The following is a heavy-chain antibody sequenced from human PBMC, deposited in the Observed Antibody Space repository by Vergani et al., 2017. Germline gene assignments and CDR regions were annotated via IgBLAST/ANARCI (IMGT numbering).Heavy chain of an antibody. V-gene: IGHV3-21*01. D-gene: IGHD3-22*01. J-gene: IGHJ6*02. CDR3: ARVPKTSGYYASEYYYYGMDG. CDR1: GFTFSSYS. CDR2: IRSSSSYI. Sequence: EVQLVESGGGLVKPGGSLRLSCAASGFTFSSYSMNWVRQAPGKGLEWVSSIRSSSSYIYYADSVKGRFTISRDNTKNSLYLQMNSLRAEDTAVYYCARVPKTSGYYASEYYYYGMDGWGQGRTVTVSS.